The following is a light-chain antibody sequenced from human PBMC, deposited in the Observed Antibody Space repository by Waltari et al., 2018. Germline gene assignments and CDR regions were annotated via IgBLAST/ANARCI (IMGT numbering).Light chain of an antibody. Sequence: SSELTQDPAVSVALGQTVRITCQGDSLRTYYANGYQQKPGQAPVLVIYGKNNRPSGIPDRFSGSSSGNTDSLTITGAQAEDEADYYCSSRDSSGNHVVFGGGTKLTVL. CDR2: GKN. V-gene: IGLV3-19*01. J-gene: IGLJ2*01. CDR3: SSRDSSGNHVV. CDR1: SLRTYY.